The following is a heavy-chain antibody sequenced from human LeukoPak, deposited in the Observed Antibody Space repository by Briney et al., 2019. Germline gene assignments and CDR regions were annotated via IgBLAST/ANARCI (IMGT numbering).Heavy chain of an antibody. D-gene: IGHD1-1*01. Sequence: GGSLRLSCAASGFIFSNSWMTWVRQAPGKGLVWLANINEDGRDKYYVASVKGRFTISRYNAGNSLFLQMDRLRAEDTGVYYCARGRGTPDYWGQGTVVSVSS. V-gene: IGHV3-7*01. CDR3: ARGRGTPDY. CDR2: INEDGRDK. CDR1: GFIFSNSW. J-gene: IGHJ4*02.